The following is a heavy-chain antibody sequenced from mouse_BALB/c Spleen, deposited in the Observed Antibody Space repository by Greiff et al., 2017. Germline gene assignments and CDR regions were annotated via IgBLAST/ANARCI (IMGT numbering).Heavy chain of an antibody. Sequence: EVQLQQSGPSLVKPSQTLSLTCSVTGDSITSGYWNWIRKFPGNKLEYMGYISYSGSTYYNPSLKSRISITRDTSKNQYYLQLNSVTTEDTATYYCARWTTATDYFDYWGQGTTLTVSS. J-gene: IGHJ2*01. CDR2: ISYSGST. V-gene: IGHV3-8*02. D-gene: IGHD1-2*01. CDR1: GDSITSGY. CDR3: ARWTTATDYFDY.